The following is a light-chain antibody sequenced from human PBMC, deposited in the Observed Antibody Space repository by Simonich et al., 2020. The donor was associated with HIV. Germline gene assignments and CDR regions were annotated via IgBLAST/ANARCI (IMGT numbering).Light chain of an antibody. CDR1: SSDVGGYNS. CDR2: EVS. J-gene: IGLJ3*02. Sequence: QSALTQPPSASGSPGQSVTISCTGTSSDVGGYNSVSWYQKHPGKAPKLMIYEVSKRPSGVPDRFSGAKSYNTASLTVSGLQAEDEADYYCSSYAGSNNWVFGGGTKVTVL. V-gene: IGLV2-8*01. CDR3: SSYAGSNNWV.